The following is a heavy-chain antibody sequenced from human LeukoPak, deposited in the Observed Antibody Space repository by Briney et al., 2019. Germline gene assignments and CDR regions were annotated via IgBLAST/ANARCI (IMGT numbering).Heavy chain of an antibody. CDR2: MKADSGKT. CDR3: ARGAPVAIFGPGYDEYFEY. CDR1: VYTFYNYD. J-gene: IGHJ4*02. Sequence: ASETVSLTTSVYTFYNYDINWVRDAARQGLGRRGEMKADSGKTGYAHKYQGRVTMARNTSMTTAYLELTGLTSGDTAIYYCARGAPVAIFGPGYDEYFEYWGQGTVVIVSS. V-gene: IGHV1-8*01. D-gene: IGHD3-3*01.